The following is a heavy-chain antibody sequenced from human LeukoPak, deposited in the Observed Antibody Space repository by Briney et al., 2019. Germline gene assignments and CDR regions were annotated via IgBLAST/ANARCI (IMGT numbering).Heavy chain of an antibody. Sequence: SETLSLTCTVSGGSISSYYWSWIRQPPGKGLEWIGEINHSGSTNYNPSLKSRVTISVDTSKNQFSLKLSSVTAADTAVYYCARGGKYQLLDYWGQGTLVTVSS. CDR2: INHSGST. V-gene: IGHV4-34*01. CDR3: ARGGKYQLLDY. CDR1: GGSISSYY. D-gene: IGHD2-2*01. J-gene: IGHJ4*02.